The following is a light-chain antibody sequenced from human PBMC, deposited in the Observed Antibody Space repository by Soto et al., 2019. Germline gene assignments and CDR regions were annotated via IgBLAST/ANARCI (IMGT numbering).Light chain of an antibody. CDR2: EVS. CDR3: SSYTSSSTLYV. Sequence: QSVLTQPASVSGSPGQSITISCTGTSSDVGGYKFVSWYQQHPGNAPKLMIYEVSNRPSGVSNRFSGSKSGNTASLTISGLQAEDEADYYCSSYTSSSTLYVFGTGTKLTAL. V-gene: IGLV2-14*01. CDR1: SSDVGGYKF. J-gene: IGLJ1*01.